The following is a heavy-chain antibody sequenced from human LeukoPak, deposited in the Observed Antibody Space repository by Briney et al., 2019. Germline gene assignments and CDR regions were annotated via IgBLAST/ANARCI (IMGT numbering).Heavy chain of an antibody. J-gene: IGHJ6*03. CDR3: ARDTRIRGFSYYYMDV. Sequence: GGSLRLSCAASGLIFSTYNIDWVRQAPGKGLEWVANIKQDGSEKYYVDSVKGRFTISRDNAKNSLYLQMNSLRAEDTAVYYCARDTRIRGFSYYYMDVWGKGTTVTISS. D-gene: IGHD5-18*01. CDR1: GLIFSTYN. V-gene: IGHV3-7*01. CDR2: IKQDGSEK.